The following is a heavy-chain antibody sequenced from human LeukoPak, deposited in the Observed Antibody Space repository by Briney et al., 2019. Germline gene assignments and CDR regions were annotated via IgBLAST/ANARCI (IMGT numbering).Heavy chain of an antibody. CDR3: ARDIGTWPNSLFDY. D-gene: IGHD4-23*01. CDR2: IWSDGSKK. Sequence: GGSLRLSWAASGXIFSNYGFHWVRQAPGKGLEWVALIWSDGSKKYYTDSVKGRFTISRDDSKNTLFLQMNSLRAEDMAVYYCARDIGTWPNSLFDYWGQGNLVTVSS. V-gene: IGHV3-33*01. CDR1: GXIFSNYG. J-gene: IGHJ4*02.